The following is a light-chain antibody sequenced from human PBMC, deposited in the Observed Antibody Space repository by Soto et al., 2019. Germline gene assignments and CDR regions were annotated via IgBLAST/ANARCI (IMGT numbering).Light chain of an antibody. CDR2: DVN. Sequence: QSALTQPRSVSGSPGQSVTISCTGTSSDVGGYNYVSWYQQHPGKVPKLMIYDVNKRPPGVPDRFSGSKSGNTASLTISGLQAEDEADYYCCSYAGTFVVFGGGTKLTVL. J-gene: IGLJ2*01. CDR3: CSYAGTFVV. CDR1: SSDVGGYNY. V-gene: IGLV2-11*01.